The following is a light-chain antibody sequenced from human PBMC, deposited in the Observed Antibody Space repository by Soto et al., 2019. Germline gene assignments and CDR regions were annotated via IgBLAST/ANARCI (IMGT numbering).Light chain of an antibody. CDR1: SSDVGGYNY. J-gene: IGLJ2*01. V-gene: IGLV2-14*01. CDR2: AVS. Sequence: QSALTQPASVSGSPGQSITISCTGTSSDVGGYNYVSWYQQHPGKAPKLMIYAVSNRPSGVSNRFSGSKSGNTASLTISGLQAEDEADYYCNSYAARSTVVFGRGTKLTVL. CDR3: NSYAARSTVV.